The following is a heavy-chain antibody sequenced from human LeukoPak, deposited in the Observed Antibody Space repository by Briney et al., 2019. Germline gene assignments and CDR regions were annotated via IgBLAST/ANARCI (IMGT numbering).Heavy chain of an antibody. CDR3: ARDRPQGIAVAGSFDY. CDR1: GYTFTSYG. D-gene: IGHD6-19*01. Sequence: GAPVKVSCKASGYTFTSYGISWVRQAPGQGLEWMGWISAYNGNTNYAQKLQGRVTMTTDTSTSTAYMELRSLRSDDTAVYYCARDRPQGIAVAGSFDYWGQGTLVTVSS. CDR2: ISAYNGNT. V-gene: IGHV1-18*01. J-gene: IGHJ4*02.